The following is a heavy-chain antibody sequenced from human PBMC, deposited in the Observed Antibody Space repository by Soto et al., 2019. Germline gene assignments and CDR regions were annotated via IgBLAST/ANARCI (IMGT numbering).Heavy chain of an antibody. D-gene: IGHD3-10*01. CDR1: GYTFTSYA. V-gene: IGHV1-3*01. CDR3: ARANYGSGSPNWFDP. Sequence: QVQLVQSGAEVKKPGASVKVSCKASGYTFTSYAMHWVRQAPGQRLEWMGWINAGNGNTKYSQKFQGRGTITRDTSASTAYMELSSLRSEDTAVYYCARANYGSGSPNWFDPWGQGTLVTVSS. J-gene: IGHJ5*02. CDR2: INAGNGNT.